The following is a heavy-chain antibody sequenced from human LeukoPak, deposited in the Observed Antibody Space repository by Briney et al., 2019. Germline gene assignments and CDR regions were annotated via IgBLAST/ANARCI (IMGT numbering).Heavy chain of an antibody. Sequence: SETLSLTCTVSGYSISSGYYWGWIRQPPGEGLEWIGSIYHSGSTYYNPSLKSRVTISVDTSKNQFSLKLSSVTAADTAVYYCAGGGYCSSTSCYLNFDYWGQGTLVTVSS. V-gene: IGHV4-38-2*02. CDR2: IYHSGST. CDR3: AGGGYCSSTSCYLNFDY. J-gene: IGHJ4*02. CDR1: GYSISSGYY. D-gene: IGHD2-2*01.